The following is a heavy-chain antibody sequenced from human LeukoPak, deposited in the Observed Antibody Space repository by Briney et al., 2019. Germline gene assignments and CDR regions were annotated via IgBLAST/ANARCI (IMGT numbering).Heavy chain of an antibody. Sequence: PGGSLRLSCAASGFTFSSYGMHWVRQAPGKGLEWVAVIWYDGSNKYYADSVKGRFTISRDNSKNTLYLQMNSPRAEDTAVYYCARDFHLTVTTPWFDPWGQGTLVTVSS. V-gene: IGHV3-33*01. CDR3: ARDFHLTVTTPWFDP. CDR2: IWYDGSNK. J-gene: IGHJ5*02. D-gene: IGHD4-4*01. CDR1: GFTFSSYG.